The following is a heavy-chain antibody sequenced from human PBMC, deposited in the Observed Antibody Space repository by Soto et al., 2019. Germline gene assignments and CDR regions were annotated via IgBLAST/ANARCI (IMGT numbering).Heavy chain of an antibody. Sequence: ASVKVSCKASGYTFTGYYMHWVRQAPGQGLEWMGWISANNGNTNYAQKLQGRVTMTTDTSTSTAYMELRSLRSDDTAVYYCARGLRYFDWLLSKDNWFDPWGQGTLVTVSS. V-gene: IGHV1-18*04. CDR2: ISANNGNT. CDR3: ARGLRYFDWLLSKDNWFDP. CDR1: GYTFTGYY. J-gene: IGHJ5*02. D-gene: IGHD3-9*01.